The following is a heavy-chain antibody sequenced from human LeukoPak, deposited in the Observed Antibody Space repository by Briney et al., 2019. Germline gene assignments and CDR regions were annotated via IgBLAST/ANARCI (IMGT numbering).Heavy chain of an antibody. J-gene: IGHJ5*02. CDR2: VHYSGTA. V-gene: IGHV4-59*01. Sequence: SETLSLTCTVSDGSITNYDWSWVRQPPGKGLEFIGHVHYSGTANYNPSPRSRVTISIDTSKKHFFLKLKSVTAADTAVYYCARGWEYYGSGPKGWFDPWGQGTLVTVSS. CDR1: DGSITNYD. D-gene: IGHD3-10*01. CDR3: ARGWEYYGSGPKGWFDP.